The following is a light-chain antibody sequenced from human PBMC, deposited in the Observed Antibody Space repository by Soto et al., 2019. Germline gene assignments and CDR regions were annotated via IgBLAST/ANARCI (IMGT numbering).Light chain of an antibody. V-gene: IGKV3-15*01. CDR2: DAS. CDR1: LSVSRN. J-gene: IGKJ1*01. Sequence: EIVMTQSPATLSVPPGERATLSCRASLSVSRNLAWQPQKPGQAPRLLIFDASTRATGIPARFSGSGSGTEFTLTITSLQSEDFAVYYCQQYNAWPRTFGQGTKVDIK. CDR3: QQYNAWPRT.